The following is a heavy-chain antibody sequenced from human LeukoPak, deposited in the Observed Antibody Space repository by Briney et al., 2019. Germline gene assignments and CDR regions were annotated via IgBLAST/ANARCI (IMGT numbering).Heavy chain of an antibody. CDR3: ARLPYFDY. J-gene: IGHJ4*02. CDR2: INHSGST. V-gene: IGHV4-34*01. Sequence: GSLRLSCAASGFTVSSNYMSWVRQAPGEGLEWIGEINHSGSTNYNPSLKSRVTISVDTSKNQFSLKLSSVTAADTAVYYCARLPYFDYWGQGTLVTVSS. CDR1: GFTVSSNY.